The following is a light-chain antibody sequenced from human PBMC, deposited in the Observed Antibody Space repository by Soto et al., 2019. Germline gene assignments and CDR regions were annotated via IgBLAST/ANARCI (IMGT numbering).Light chain of an antibody. V-gene: IGKV3-11*01. CDR3: QQRSTWPLFT. Sequence: PGERATLSCRASQTVSRYLAWYQQKPGQAPRLIIYYASNRATGIPARFSGSGSGTDYTLTISSLEPEDFAVYYCQQRSTWPLFTFGGGTKVEI. CDR2: YAS. CDR1: QTVSRY. J-gene: IGKJ4*01.